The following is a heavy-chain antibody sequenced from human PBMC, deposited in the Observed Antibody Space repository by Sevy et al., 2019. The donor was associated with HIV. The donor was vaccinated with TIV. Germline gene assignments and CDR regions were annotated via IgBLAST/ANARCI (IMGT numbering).Heavy chain of an antibody. CDR1: GGSISSYY. Sequence: SETLSLTCTVSGGSISSYYWSWIRQPAGKGLEWIGRIYTSGSTNYNPSLKGRVTMSVDTSKNQFSLKLSSVTAADTAVYYCARSGYDSSGYYSPYYYYYGMDVWGQGTTVTVSS. J-gene: IGHJ6*02. CDR3: ARSGYDSSGYYSPYYYYYGMDV. CDR2: IYTSGST. V-gene: IGHV4-4*07. D-gene: IGHD3-22*01.